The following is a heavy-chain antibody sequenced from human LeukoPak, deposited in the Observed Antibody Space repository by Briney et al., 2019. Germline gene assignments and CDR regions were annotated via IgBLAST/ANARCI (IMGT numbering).Heavy chain of an antibody. CDR2: IYYSAST. Sequence: SETLSLTCTVSGGSISSYYWSWIRQPPGKGLEWIGYIYYSASTNYNPSLKSRVTISVDTSKNQFSLKLSSVTAADTAVYYCSGYSYYYYYYMDVWGKGTTVTVSS. D-gene: IGHD3-22*01. V-gene: IGHV4-59*01. CDR3: SGYSYYYYYYMDV. CDR1: GGSISSYY. J-gene: IGHJ6*03.